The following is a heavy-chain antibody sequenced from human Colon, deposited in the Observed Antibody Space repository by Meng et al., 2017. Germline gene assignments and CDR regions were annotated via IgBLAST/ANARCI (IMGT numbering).Heavy chain of an antibody. CDR1: GDRFTTYW. D-gene: IGHD2-21*01. CDR2: ICPDDSDT. CDR3: GGRARDTRYYGDFD. V-gene: IGHV5-51*01. Sequence: GESLKISCKGSGDRFTTYWIGWARQMPGKGLEWMGIICPDDSDTQYSPTFQGQVTTSADKSTNTAYLQWSSLKASDTAMYFCGGRARDTRYYGDFDWGQGTRVTVSS. J-gene: IGHJ4*02.